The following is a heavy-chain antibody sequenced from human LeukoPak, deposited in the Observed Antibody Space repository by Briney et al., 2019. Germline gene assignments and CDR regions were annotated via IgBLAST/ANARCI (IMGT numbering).Heavy chain of an antibody. CDR1: GFNFSNYG. Sequence: GSLRLSCAASGFNFSNYGMHWVRQAPGKGLEWVAFIRNDGSNKYFADSVKGRFTISRDNSKNALYLQMNSLRAEDSAVYYCAKDPRRGVGFVGATFDYWGQGTLVSVSS. V-gene: IGHV3-30*02. J-gene: IGHJ4*02. CDR2: IRNDGSNK. CDR3: AKDPRRGVGFVGATFDY. D-gene: IGHD1-26*01.